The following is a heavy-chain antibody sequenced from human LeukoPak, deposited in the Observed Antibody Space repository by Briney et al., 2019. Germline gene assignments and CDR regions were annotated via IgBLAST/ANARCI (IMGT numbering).Heavy chain of an antibody. D-gene: IGHD2-15*01. CDR3: ARGRYCTSSSCFNWFDP. V-gene: IGHV6-1*01. CDR2: TYYRSKWYN. J-gene: IGHJ5*02. CDR1: GDSVSSNSAA. Sequence: SQTLSLTCAISGDSVSSNSAAWNWIRQSPSRGLEWLGRTYYRSKWYNDYALSVKSRITINPDTSKNQFFLQLNSVTPEDTAVYYCARGRYCTSSSCFNWFDPWGQGTLITVSS.